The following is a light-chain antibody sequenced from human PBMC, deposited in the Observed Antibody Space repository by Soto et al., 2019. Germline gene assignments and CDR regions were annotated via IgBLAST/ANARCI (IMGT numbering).Light chain of an antibody. Sequence: QSVLTQPPSASGSPGQSVTISCTGTSSDVGGYNYVSWYQQHPGKAPKLMIYEVTKRPSGVPDRFSGSKSGNTASLTVSGPQAEDGADYHCSQYVGTNNTVRFGGGPKLTVL. V-gene: IGLV2-8*01. CDR1: SSDVGGYNY. J-gene: IGLJ2*01. CDR2: EVT. CDR3: SQYVGTNNTVR.